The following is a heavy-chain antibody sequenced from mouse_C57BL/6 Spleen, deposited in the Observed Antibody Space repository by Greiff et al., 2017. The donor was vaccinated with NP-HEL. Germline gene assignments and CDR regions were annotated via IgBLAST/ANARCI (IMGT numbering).Heavy chain of an antibody. J-gene: IGHJ2*01. CDR3: ARSPLRSYYFDY. V-gene: IGHV1-76*01. CDR1: GYTFTDYY. D-gene: IGHD1-1*01. CDR2: IYPGSGNT. Sequence: QVQLKESGAELVRPGASVKLSCKASGYTFTDYYINWVKQRPGQGLEWIARIYPGSGNTYYNEKFKGKATLTAEKSSSTAYMQLSSLTSEDSAVYFWARSPLRSYYFDYWGQGTTLTVSS.